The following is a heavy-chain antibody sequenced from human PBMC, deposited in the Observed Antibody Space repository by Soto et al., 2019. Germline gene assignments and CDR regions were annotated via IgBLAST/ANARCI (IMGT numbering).Heavy chain of an antibody. CDR1: GDSVSNNSVA. Sequence: QTLSLTCAISGDSVSNNSVAWNWVRQSPSRGLEWLGRTYYRSKWHYDYAPSVRSRITINPDTSKNHFSLQLNSVSPEDAAVYYCARTLRGRGVKYFDDWGQGTLVTVSS. D-gene: IGHD3-10*01. CDR3: ARTLRGRGVKYFDD. J-gene: IGHJ4*02. CDR2: TYYRSKWHY. V-gene: IGHV6-1*01.